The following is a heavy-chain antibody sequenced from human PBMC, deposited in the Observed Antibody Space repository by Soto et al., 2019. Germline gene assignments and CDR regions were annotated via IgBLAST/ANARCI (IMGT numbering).Heavy chain of an antibody. Sequence: SETLSLTCTVSGRSISSVNYYWSWIRQPPGKGLEWIGYIYYSGNTYYNPSLKSRVTISVDTSKNQFSLKLSSVTAADTAVYYCAGSIVVVTAIYYYYYGMDVWGQGTTVT. V-gene: IGHV4-30-4*02. CDR2: IYYSGNT. J-gene: IGHJ6*02. CDR3: AGSIVVVTAIYYYYYGMDV. CDR1: GRSISSVNYY. D-gene: IGHD2-21*02.